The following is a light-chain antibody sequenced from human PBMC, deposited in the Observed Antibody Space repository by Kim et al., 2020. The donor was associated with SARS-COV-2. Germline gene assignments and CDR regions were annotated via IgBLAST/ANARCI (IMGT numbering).Light chain of an antibody. V-gene: IGKV3-15*01. CDR3: QQYNTWPT. CDR2: GAS. Sequence: EIVMTQSPATLSVSPGERATLSCRASQSVSSNLAWYQQKPGQASRLFIYGASTRATGIPARFSGSGSGTEFTLTISSLQSEDFAVYYCQQYNTWPTFGGGTKVEIK. CDR1: QSVSSN. J-gene: IGKJ4*01.